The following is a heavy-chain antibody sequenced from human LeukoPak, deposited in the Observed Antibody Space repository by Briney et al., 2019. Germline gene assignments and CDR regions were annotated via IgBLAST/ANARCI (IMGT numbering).Heavy chain of an antibody. CDR2: ISGSGGGAST. CDR1: GFTFSNYG. D-gene: IGHD3-22*01. V-gene: IGHV3-23*01. Sequence: TGGSLRLSCAASGFTFSNYGMTWVRQAPGKGLEWVSGISGSGGGASTYYADSVKGRFTISRDNSKNTLYLQMNSLRAEDTAVYYCAKEYYYDSSGYWSEAFDIWGQGTMVTVSS. CDR3: AKEYYYDSSGYWSEAFDI. J-gene: IGHJ3*02.